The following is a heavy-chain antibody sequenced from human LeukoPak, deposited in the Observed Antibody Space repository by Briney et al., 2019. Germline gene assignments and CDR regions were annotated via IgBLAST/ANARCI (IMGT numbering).Heavy chain of an antibody. V-gene: IGHV1-18*01. CDR3: ARGAPGSYCSGGSCPYFDY. CDR2: ISAYNGNT. D-gene: IGHD2-15*01. Sequence: ASVKVSCKASGYTFTSYGISWVRQAPGQGLEWMGWISAYNGNTNYAQKLQGRVTMTRNTSISTAYMALSSLRSEDTAVYYCARGAPGSYCSGGSCPYFDYWGQGALVTVSS. J-gene: IGHJ4*02. CDR1: GYTFTSYG.